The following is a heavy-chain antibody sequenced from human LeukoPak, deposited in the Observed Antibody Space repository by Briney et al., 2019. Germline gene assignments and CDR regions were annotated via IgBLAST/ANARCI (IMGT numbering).Heavy chain of an antibody. CDR3: ARQEYCSGGSCYTWFDP. Sequence: GESLKISCKGSGYSINNYWIGWVRQMPGKGLEWMGIIYPADSDVRYSPSFQGQVTISADKSISTAYLQWSSLKASDTAMYYCARQEYCSGGSCYTWFDPWGQGTLVTVSS. V-gene: IGHV5-51*01. CDR1: GYSINNYW. D-gene: IGHD2-15*01. CDR2: IYPADSDV. J-gene: IGHJ5*02.